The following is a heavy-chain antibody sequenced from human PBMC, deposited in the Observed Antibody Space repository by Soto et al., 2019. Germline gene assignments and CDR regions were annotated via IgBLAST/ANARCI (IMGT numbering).Heavy chain of an antibody. CDR2: IQYNGYS. D-gene: IGHD3-10*01. J-gene: IGHJ6*02. Sequence: QVQLQESGPELVKPSETLSLTCTVSGGSITNYYCSWFRQPQGKGLEWIGYIQYNGYSAYNLSLKGRVTMSMDTSKTQFSLMLESVTATDTAVYYCARHGFGSLHGLVDVWGQGTTVIVSS. V-gene: IGHV4-59*08. CDR3: ARHGFGSLHGLVDV. CDR1: GGSITNYY.